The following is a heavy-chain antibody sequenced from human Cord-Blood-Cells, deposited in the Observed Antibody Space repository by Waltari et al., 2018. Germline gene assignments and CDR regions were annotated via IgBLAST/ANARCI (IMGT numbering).Heavy chain of an antibody. J-gene: IGHJ4*02. CDR3: ATLYSSSSGVFDY. Sequence: EVQLVQSGAEVKKPGATVKISCKVSGYTFTDYYMHWVQQAPGKGLEWMGCVDPGDGETMYAEKFQGRVTLTADTSTDTAYMELSSLRSEDTAVYYCATLYSSSSGVFDYWGQGTLVTVSS. D-gene: IGHD6-6*01. CDR2: VDPGDGET. CDR1: GYTFTDYY. V-gene: IGHV1-69-2*01.